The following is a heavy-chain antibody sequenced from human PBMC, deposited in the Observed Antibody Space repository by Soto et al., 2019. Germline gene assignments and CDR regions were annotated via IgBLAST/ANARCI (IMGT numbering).Heavy chain of an antibody. D-gene: IGHD1-26*01. J-gene: IGHJ4*02. CDR2: IYSGGST. CDR1: GFTVRGSY. CDR3: ARGRVGSTTSFDY. V-gene: IGHV3-66*01. Sequence: EVQLVESGGGLVQPGGSRTLSCAASGFTVRGSYMSWVRQAPGKGLELVSVIYSGGSTYYADSVKGRFIISRDTSKNTLYLQMSSLRVEDTAVYYCARGRVGSTTSFDYWGQGTLLTVSS.